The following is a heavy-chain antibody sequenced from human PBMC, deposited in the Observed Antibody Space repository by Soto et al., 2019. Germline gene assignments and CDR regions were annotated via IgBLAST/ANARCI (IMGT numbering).Heavy chain of an antibody. J-gene: IGHJ4*02. Sequence: QVQLQESGPGLVKPSETLSLMCTVSGGSISSYYWSWIRQPPGKGLEWIGYIYYSGSTNYNPSLKSRGTISVDTSKNPFSLKLSSVTAADTAVYYCARERRDGYKHYFDYWGQGTLVTVSS. V-gene: IGHV4-59*01. CDR2: IYYSGST. CDR1: GGSISSYY. D-gene: IGHD5-12*01. CDR3: ARERRDGYKHYFDY.